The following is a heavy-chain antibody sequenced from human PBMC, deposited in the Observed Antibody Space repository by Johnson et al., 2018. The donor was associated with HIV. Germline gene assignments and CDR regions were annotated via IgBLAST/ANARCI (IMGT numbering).Heavy chain of an antibody. V-gene: IGHV3-30*03. CDR1: GFTFSSYG. CDR2: TSNDGRNK. Sequence: QVQLVESGGGVVQPGRSLRLSCAASGFTFSSYGMHWVRQAPGKGLEWVAVTSNDGRNKYYADSVKGRFTISRDNSKNTLYLQMNSLRAEDTAVYYCATDDAFDLWGQGQWSPSLQ. J-gene: IGHJ3*01. CDR3: ATDDAFDL.